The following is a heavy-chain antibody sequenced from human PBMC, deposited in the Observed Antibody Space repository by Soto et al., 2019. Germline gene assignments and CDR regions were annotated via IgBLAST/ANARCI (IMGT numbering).Heavy chain of an antibody. Sequence: QVQLQQWGAGLLKPSETLSLTCAVNGGSFSGYYWSWIRQPPGRGLEWLGEINHSGRTNLNPSFKSRVSTSVDTSKNHFSLRVSSVAAAGTAVYYCARGPRCINTSCSNDYYHFGLDVWGQGTTVTVSS. D-gene: IGHD2-2*01. CDR2: INHSGRT. V-gene: IGHV4-34*01. J-gene: IGHJ6*02. CDR3: ARGPRCINTSCSNDYYHFGLDV. CDR1: GGSFSGYY.